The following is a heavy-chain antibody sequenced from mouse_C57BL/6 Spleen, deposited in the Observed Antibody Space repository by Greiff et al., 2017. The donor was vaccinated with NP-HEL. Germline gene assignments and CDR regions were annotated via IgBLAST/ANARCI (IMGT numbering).Heavy chain of an antibody. D-gene: IGHD1-1*01. Sequence: QVQLQQSGTELVKPGASVKLSCKASGYTFTSYWMHWVKQRPGQGLEWIGNINPSNGGTNYNEKFKSKATLTVDKSSSTAYMQLSSLTSEDSAVYYCAREKYYYGSSSLYFDVWGTGTTVTVSS. CDR2: INPSNGGT. V-gene: IGHV1-53*01. CDR1: GYTFTSYW. CDR3: AREKYYYGSSSLYFDV. J-gene: IGHJ1*03.